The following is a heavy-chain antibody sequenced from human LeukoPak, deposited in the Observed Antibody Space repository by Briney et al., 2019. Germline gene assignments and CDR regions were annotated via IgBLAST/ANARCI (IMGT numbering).Heavy chain of an antibody. CDR2: INWNGGST. J-gene: IGHJ4*02. V-gene: IGHV3-20*04. CDR1: GFTFDDYG. CDR3: ARAPRLGANKFDY. D-gene: IGHD1-26*01. Sequence: PGGSLRLSCAASGFTFDDYGMSWVRQAPGKGLEWVSGINWNGGSTGYVDSVKGRFTISRDNAKNSLYLRMNSLRAEDTALYYCARAPRLGANKFDYWGQGTLVTVSS.